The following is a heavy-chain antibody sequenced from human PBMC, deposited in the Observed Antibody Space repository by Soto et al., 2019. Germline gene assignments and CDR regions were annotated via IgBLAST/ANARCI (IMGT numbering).Heavy chain of an antibody. Sequence: EVQLLESGGGLVQPGGSLRLSCAASGFTFSSYAMSWVRQAPGKGLEWVSAISGSGGSTYYADSVKGRFTISRDNSKNALYLQMNSLRAEDTAVYYCANPSPGAHYYYGMDVWGQGTTVTVSS. CDR2: ISGSGGST. CDR3: ANPSPGAHYYYGMDV. D-gene: IGHD3-10*01. CDR1: GFTFSSYA. J-gene: IGHJ6*02. V-gene: IGHV3-23*01.